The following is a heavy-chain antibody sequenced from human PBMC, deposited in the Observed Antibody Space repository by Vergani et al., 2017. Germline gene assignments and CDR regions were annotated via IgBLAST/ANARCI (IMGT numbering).Heavy chain of an antibody. CDR1: GFTFNHYA. D-gene: IGHD5-12*01. CDR2: ISGSGGTT. Sequence: EVQLLESGGDLVQPGGSLRLSCAASGFTFNHYAMNWVRQAPGKGLEWVSGISGSGGTTYYAGSVKGRFTISRDSSKNTLYLKMNSLSAGDAAVYYCAKANPRNSGYDYRYYDRAMDVWGQGTTVTVSS. V-gene: IGHV3-23*01. CDR3: AKANPRNSGYDYRYYDRAMDV. J-gene: IGHJ6*02.